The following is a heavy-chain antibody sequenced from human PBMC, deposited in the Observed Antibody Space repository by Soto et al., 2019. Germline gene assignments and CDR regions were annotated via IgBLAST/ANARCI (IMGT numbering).Heavy chain of an antibody. V-gene: IGHV4-31*03. J-gene: IGHJ6*03. CDR1: GGSISSGGYY. CDR3: SGYYYYMDV. CDR2: KSYSGST. Sequence: SETLSPTCTVSGGSISSGGYYWNWIRQHPGKGLECIGHKSYSGSTYYNPSLKSRVIISVDPSENQFSLKLNSVTAADTAVYYCSGYYYYMDVWGKGTTVTVSS.